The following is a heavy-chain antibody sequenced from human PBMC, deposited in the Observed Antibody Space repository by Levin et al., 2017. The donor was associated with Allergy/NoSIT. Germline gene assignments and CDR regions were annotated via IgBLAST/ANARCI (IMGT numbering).Heavy chain of an antibody. CDR2: ISSGGTTK. CDR3: AKGRVYGDYNFDY. CDR1: GFSFGDSE. V-gene: IGHV3-48*03. Sequence: GGSLRLSCAASGFSFGDSEMNWVRQAPGKGLEWVSFISSGGTTKYYADSVKGRFTISRDNANNLLYLQMDSLRVDDTGVYYCAKGRVYGDYNFDYWGQGTLVTVSS. J-gene: IGHJ4*02. D-gene: IGHD4-17*01.